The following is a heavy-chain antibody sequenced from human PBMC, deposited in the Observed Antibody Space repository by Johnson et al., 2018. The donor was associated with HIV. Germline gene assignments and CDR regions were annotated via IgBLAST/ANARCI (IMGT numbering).Heavy chain of an antibody. V-gene: IGHV3-33*03. D-gene: IGHD5-24*01. J-gene: IGHJ3*02. CDR3: AIDTREWQLRGWEDFDI. CDR2: IWSDGSNK. CDR1: GFTFGNYA. Sequence: QMLLVESGGGVVQPGRSLRLSCAASGFTFGNYAMHWVRQHPGEGLEWVAVIWSDGSNKYYAASVKGRFTVSRDNSKNTLYLQMSNLRADDTAVYYCAIDTREWQLRGWEDFDIWGQGTVVTVSS.